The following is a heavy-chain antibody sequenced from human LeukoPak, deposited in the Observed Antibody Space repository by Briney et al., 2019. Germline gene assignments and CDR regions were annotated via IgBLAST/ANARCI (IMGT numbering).Heavy chain of an antibody. CDR1: RYTFIDNY. CDR2: INSNSGAT. Sequence: GASVKVSCKASRYTFIDNYFHWVRQAPGQGLEWLGWINSNSGATRYAQQFQGRVALTRDTSINTAYMELSSLRADDTAVYYCARDFVIGISGGFYSYRDVWGRGTTVTVSS. D-gene: IGHD2/OR15-2a*01. CDR3: ARDFVIGISGGFYSYRDV. J-gene: IGHJ6*03. V-gene: IGHV1-2*02.